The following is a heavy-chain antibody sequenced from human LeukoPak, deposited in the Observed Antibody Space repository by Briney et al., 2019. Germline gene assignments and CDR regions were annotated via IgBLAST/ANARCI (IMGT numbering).Heavy chain of an antibody. J-gene: IGHJ4*02. V-gene: IGHV3-64D*09. Sequence: GGSLRLSCSASGFTFSTYAMHWVCQAPGKGLESVSTISSNGGSTYYADSVKGRFTISRDNSMNTLYLQMSSLTAEDTAVYYCLKVPNYSSGYWGQGTLVTASS. D-gene: IGHD6-25*01. CDR2: ISSNGGST. CDR3: LKVPNYSSGY. CDR1: GFTFSTYA.